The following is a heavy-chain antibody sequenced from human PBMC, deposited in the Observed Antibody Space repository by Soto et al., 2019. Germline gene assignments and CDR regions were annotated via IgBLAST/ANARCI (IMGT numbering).Heavy chain of an antibody. D-gene: IGHD4-17*01. CDR3: ASRHDYGDYDY. V-gene: IGHV1-69*02. Sequence: QVQLVQSGAEVKKPGSSVKVSCKASGGTFSSYTISWVRQAPGQGLEWLGRIIPILGVANYAQKFQGRVTITADKSTRTAYMELSSLRSENTAVYYCASRHDYGDYDYWGQGTLVTVSS. CDR2: IIPILGVA. CDR1: GGTFSSYT. J-gene: IGHJ4*02.